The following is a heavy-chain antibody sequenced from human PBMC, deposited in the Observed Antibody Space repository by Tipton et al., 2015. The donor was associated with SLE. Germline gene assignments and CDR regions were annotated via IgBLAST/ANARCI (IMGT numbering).Heavy chain of an antibody. CDR2: IYYSGST. CDR1: GGSISSHY. CDR3: ARGSPDPTD. J-gene: IGHJ4*02. V-gene: IGHV4-59*11. Sequence: TLSLTCTVSGGSISSHYWSWIRQPPGKGLEWIGYIYYSGSTNYNPSLKSRVTISVDTSKNQFSLKLSSVTAADTAVYYCARGSPDPTDWGQGTLVTVSS. D-gene: IGHD3-10*01.